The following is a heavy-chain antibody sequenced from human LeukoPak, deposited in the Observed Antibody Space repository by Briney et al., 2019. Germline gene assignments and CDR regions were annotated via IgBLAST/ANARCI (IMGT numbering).Heavy chain of an antibody. D-gene: IGHD3-22*01. CDR3: ARGGYSSGFHFDY. CDR2: IYYSGST. V-gene: IGHV4-59*01. J-gene: IGHJ4*02. CDR1: GGSISSYY. Sequence: KPSETLSLTCTVSGGSISSYYWSWIRQPPGKGLEWIGYIYYSGSTNYNPSLKSRVTISVDTSRNQFSLKLSSVTAADTAVYYCARGGYSSGFHFDYWGQGTLVTVSS.